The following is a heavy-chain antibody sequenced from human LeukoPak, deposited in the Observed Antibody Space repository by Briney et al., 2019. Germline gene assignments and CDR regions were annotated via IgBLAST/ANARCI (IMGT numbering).Heavy chain of an antibody. D-gene: IGHD1-26*01. Sequence: ASVKVSCKASGYTFTGYYMHWVRQAPGQGLEWMGWINPNSGGTNYAQKFQGRVTMTRDTSISTAYMELSRLRSDDTAVYYCARVSSGSYYLDYWGQGTLVTVSS. CDR1: GYTFTGYY. CDR3: ARVSSGSYYLDY. J-gene: IGHJ4*02. V-gene: IGHV1-2*02. CDR2: INPNSGGT.